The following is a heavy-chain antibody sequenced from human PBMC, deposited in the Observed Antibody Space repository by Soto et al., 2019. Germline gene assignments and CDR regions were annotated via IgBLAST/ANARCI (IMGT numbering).Heavy chain of an antibody. CDR2: IIPIFGIA. J-gene: IGHJ6*02. D-gene: IGHD2-2*01. Sequence: SVKVSCKASGGTFSRYSITWVRQAPGHGLEWIGRIIPIFGIASYAQKFQGRVTITADESTSTAYMGLSSLRSDDTAVYYCAREDRDRETGLVPAAIDGMDVWGQGTTVTVSS. CDR1: GGTFSRYS. V-gene: IGHV1-69*13. CDR3: AREDRDRETGLVPAAIDGMDV.